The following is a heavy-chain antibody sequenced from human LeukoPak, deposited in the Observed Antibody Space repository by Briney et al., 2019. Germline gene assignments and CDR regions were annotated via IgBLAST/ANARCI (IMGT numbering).Heavy chain of an antibody. J-gene: IGHJ5*02. D-gene: IGHD6-6*01. V-gene: IGHV3-30*01. CDR1: GFTFSSYA. CDR2: ISYDGSNK. CDR3: ARDSGRDSSSPFDP. Sequence: GGSLRLSCAASGFTFSSYAMHWVRQAPGKGLEWVAVISYDGSNKYYEDSVKGRFTISRDNSKNTLYLQMNSLRAEDTAVYYCARDSGRDSSSPFDPWGQGTLVTVSS.